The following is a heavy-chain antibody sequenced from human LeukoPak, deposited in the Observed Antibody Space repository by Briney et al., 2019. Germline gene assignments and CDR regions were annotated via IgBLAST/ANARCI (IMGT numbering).Heavy chain of an antibody. Sequence: GRSLRLSCAASGFTFSSYGMHWVRQAPGKGLEWVAVIWYDGSNKYYADSVKGRFTISRDNSKNTLYLQMNSLRAEDTAVYYCARDGPLFGESTYYYYFDYWGQGTLVTVSS. CDR2: IWYDGSNK. V-gene: IGHV3-33*01. CDR3: ARDGPLFGESTYYYYFDY. CDR1: GFTFSSYG. D-gene: IGHD3-10*02. J-gene: IGHJ4*02.